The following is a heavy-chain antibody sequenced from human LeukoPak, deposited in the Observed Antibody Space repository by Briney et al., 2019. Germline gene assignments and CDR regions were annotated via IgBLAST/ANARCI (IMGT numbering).Heavy chain of an antibody. CDR1: GFTFSRHS. D-gene: IGHD6-13*01. CDR2: ITSSDSTT. V-gene: IGHV3-11*04. J-gene: IGHJ4*02. CDR3: ARVDSSSWYYFDY. Sequence: GGSLRLSCEVSGFTFSRHSMSWIRQAPGKGLEWLSYITSSDSTTHYADSVKGRFTISRDNAKNSLYLQMNSLRAEDTAVYYCARVDSSSWYYFDYWGQGTLVTVSS.